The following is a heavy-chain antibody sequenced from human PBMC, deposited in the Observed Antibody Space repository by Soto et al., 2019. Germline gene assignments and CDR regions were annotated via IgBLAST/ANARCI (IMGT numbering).Heavy chain of an antibody. CDR2: ITSDGKSR. D-gene: IGHD2-21*02. Sequence: LRLSCAASGFNFSNHWMHWVRQRPAEGLVWVSRITSDGKSRAYAESVKGRFAISRDNAKNTLYLQMNGLTAEDTAVYYCARESGDWPLNWFDPWGQGTLVTVSS. CDR1: GFNFSNHW. CDR3: ARESGDWPLNWFDP. J-gene: IGHJ5*02. V-gene: IGHV3-74*01.